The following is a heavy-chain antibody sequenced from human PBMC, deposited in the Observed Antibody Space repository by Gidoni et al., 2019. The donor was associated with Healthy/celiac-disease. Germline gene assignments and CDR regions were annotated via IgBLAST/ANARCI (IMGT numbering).Heavy chain of an antibody. Sequence: QVQLVESGGGVVQPGRSLRLSCAASGFPFSSYAMHWVRQAPGKGLEWLAVISYDGSNKYYADSVKGRFTISRDNSKNTLYLQMNSLRAEDTAVYYCARESGDGDRSIDYWGQGTLVTVSS. CDR1: GFPFSSYA. J-gene: IGHJ4*02. CDR2: ISYDGSNK. CDR3: ARESGDGDRSIDY. D-gene: IGHD4-17*01. V-gene: IGHV3-30*04.